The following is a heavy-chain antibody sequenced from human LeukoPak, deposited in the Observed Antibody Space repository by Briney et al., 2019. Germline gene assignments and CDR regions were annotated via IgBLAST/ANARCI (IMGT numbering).Heavy chain of an antibody. D-gene: IGHD3-22*01. CDR3: ARDPVPQYYDSAGYYFDS. V-gene: IGHV4-39*07. CDR1: GGSISSSSYY. CDR2: IYYSGST. Sequence: SETLSLTCTVSGGSISSSSYYWGWIRQPPGKGLEWIGSIYYSGSTYYNPSLKSRVTFSLDTSKNHFSLRLSTVTAADTAVYFCARDPVPQYYDSAGYYFDSWGQGTLVTVSS. J-gene: IGHJ4*02.